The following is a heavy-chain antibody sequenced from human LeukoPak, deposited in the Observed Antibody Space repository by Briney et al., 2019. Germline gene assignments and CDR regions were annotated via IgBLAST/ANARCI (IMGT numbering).Heavy chain of an antibody. V-gene: IGHV2-5*02. CDR1: GLSLSTSGVG. J-gene: IGHJ4*02. Sequence: ESGPTLVKPTQTLTLTCTFSGLSLSTSGVGVGWIRQPPGKALEWLALIYWDDDKRYSPSLKSRLTITKDTSKNQVVLTMTNMDPVDTATYYCAHSKSSCWYSSGWYYIDYWGQGTLVTVSS. D-gene: IGHD6-19*01. CDR2: IYWDDDK. CDR3: AHSKSSCWYSSGWYYIDY.